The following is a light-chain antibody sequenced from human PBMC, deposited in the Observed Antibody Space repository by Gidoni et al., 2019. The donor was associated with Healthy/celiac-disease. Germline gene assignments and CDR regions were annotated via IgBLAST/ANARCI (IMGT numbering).Light chain of an antibody. V-gene: IGLV1-47*01. CDR3: AAWDDSLSGRV. CDR2: RNN. J-gene: IGLJ3*02. Sequence: QSVLTHPPSAYGTPGQGVTISCSGSSSNIGSNYVYWYQHLPGTAPKRLIYRNNQRPSGVPDRFSGSKSGTSASLAISGLRSEDEADYYCAAWDDSLSGRVFGGGTKLTVL. CDR1: SSNIGSNY.